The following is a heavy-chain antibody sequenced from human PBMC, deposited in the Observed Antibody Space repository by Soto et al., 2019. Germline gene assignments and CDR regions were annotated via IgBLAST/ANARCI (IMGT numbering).Heavy chain of an antibody. CDR1: GGTFSSYA. CDR3: ARAPDIPHECGNCAYSSSCHFAY. CDR2: IIPIFGTA. Sequence: ASVKVSCKASGGTFSSYAINWVRQAPGQGLEWMGGIIPIFGTANYAQKFQGRVTITADESTSTAYMELSSLGSEDTGVYYCARAPDIPHECGNCAYSSSCHFAYWGQGTLVTVSS. V-gene: IGHV1-69*13. J-gene: IGHJ4*02. D-gene: IGHD6-13*01.